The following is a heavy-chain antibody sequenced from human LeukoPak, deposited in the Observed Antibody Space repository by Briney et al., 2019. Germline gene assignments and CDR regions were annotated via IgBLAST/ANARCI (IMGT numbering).Heavy chain of an antibody. J-gene: IGHJ5*02. CDR1: GGSISSADYY. D-gene: IGHD6-13*01. CDR3: ARWVIAAAGWFDP. Sequence: SETLSLTCTVSGGSISSADYYWSWIRQPPGKGLEWIGYIFYSGSTYYNPSLKSRVTISVDTSKNQFSLKLSSVTAADTAVYCCARWVIAAAGWFDPWGQGTLVTVPS. CDR2: IFYSGST. V-gene: IGHV4-30-4*01.